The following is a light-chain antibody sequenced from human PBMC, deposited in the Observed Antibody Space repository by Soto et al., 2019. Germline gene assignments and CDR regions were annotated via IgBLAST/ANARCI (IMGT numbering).Light chain of an antibody. CDR3: SSYSSSSAFYV. J-gene: IGLJ1*01. Sequence: QSVLTQPASVSGSPGQSITISCTGTSSDIGGFYYVSWYQHHPGKDPKLMIYQVSNRPSGVSIRFSGSKSGNTASLTISGLQAEDEADYFCSSYSSSSAFYVFGAGTKVTVL. CDR1: SSDIGGFYY. CDR2: QVS. V-gene: IGLV2-14*01.